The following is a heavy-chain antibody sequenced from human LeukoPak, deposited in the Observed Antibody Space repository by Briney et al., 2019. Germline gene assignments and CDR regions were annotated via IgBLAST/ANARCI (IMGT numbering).Heavy chain of an antibody. V-gene: IGHV3-23*01. J-gene: IGHJ4*02. D-gene: IGHD2-15*01. CDR1: GFTFSSYA. CDR3: TKLCSGGSCYWNY. CDR2: ISASGRTT. Sequence: PGASLRLSCAAAGFTFSSYAMSWVRQAPGKGLEWVSHISASGRTTDYADSVKGRFTISRDNSKNTVYPQMNSLRAEDTAVYYCTKLCSGGSCYWNYWGQGTLVTVSS.